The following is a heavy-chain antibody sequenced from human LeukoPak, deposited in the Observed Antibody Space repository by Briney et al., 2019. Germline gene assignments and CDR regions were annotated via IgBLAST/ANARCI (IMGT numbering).Heavy chain of an antibody. CDR2: IAYDGSNK. CDR3: AKLNWNAAGEDY. CDR1: GFTFSSYG. J-gene: IGHJ4*02. V-gene: IGHV3-30*18. D-gene: IGHD1-20*01. Sequence: GSLRLSWAASGFTFSSYGMHRVRQAPGKGLEWVAYIAYDGSNKYYADSVKGRFTISRDNSKNTLYLQINSLRAEDTAVYYCAKLNWNAAGEDYWGQGTLVTVSS.